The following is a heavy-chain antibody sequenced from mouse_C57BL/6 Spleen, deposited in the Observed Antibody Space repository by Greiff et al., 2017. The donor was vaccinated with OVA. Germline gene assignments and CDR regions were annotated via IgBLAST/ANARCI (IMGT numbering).Heavy chain of an antibody. CDR2: ISDGGSYT. CDR1: GFTFSSYA. V-gene: IGHV5-4*01. D-gene: IGHD2-1*01. CDR3: ARDLIYYGNYPFAY. Sequence: EVHLVESGGGLVKPGGSLKLSCAASGFTFSSYAMSWVRQTPEKRLEWVATISDGGSYTYYPDNVKGRFTISRDNAKNNLYLQMSHLKSEDTAMYYCARDLIYYGNYPFAYWGQGTLVTGSA. J-gene: IGHJ3*01.